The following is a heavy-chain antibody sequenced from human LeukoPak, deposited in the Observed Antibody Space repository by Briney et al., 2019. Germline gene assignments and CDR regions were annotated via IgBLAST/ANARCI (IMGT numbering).Heavy chain of an antibody. CDR3: AREMATEMKNFDY. Sequence: ASVKVSCKASGYTFTNYYIHWVRQAPGQGLEWVGMINPSGGSTYHTQKFQGRVTITRDTSTSTVYMEPSSLSSEDTAVYYCAREMATEMKNFDYWGQGTLVTVSS. CDR2: INPSGGST. J-gene: IGHJ4*02. CDR1: GYTFTNYY. D-gene: IGHD5-24*01. V-gene: IGHV1-46*01.